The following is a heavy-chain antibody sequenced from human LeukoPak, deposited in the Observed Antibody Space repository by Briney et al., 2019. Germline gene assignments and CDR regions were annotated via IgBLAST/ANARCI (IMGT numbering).Heavy chain of an antibody. Sequence: SGGSLRLSCAASGFTFSDYYMSWIRQAPGKGLEWVSYISSSGSTIYYADSVKGRFTISRDNAKNSLYLQMNSPRAEDTAVYYCARRYYDFWSGYWSPLDYWGQGTLVTVSS. D-gene: IGHD3-3*01. J-gene: IGHJ4*02. CDR3: ARRYYDFWSGYWSPLDY. CDR1: GFTFSDYY. V-gene: IGHV3-11*01. CDR2: ISSSGSTI.